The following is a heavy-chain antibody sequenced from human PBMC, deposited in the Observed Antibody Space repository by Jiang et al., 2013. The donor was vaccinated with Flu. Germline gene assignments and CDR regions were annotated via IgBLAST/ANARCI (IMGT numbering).Heavy chain of an antibody. Sequence: VQLVESGGGLVKPGGSLRLSCAASGFTFSSYSMNWVRQAPGKGLEWVSSISSSSSYIYYADSVKGRFTISRDNAKNSLYLQMNSLRAEDTAVYYCARGYCTSTSCYGPDYWGQGTLVTVSS. CDR1: GFTFSSYS. D-gene: IGHD2-2*01. CDR3: ARGYCTSTSCYGPDY. V-gene: IGHV3-21*01. CDR2: ISSSSSYI. J-gene: IGHJ4*02.